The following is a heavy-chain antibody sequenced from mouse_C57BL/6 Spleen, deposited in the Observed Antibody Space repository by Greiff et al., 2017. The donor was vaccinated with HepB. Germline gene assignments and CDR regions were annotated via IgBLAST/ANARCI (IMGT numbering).Heavy chain of an antibody. CDR2: INPNNGGT. V-gene: IGHV1-26*01. J-gene: IGHJ2*01. Sequence: EVQLQQSGPELVKPGASVKISCKASGYTFTDYYMNWVKQSHGKSLEWIGDINPNNGGTSYNQKFKGKATLTVDKSSSTAYMELRSLTSEDSAVYYCARRFGIPPYYYGSSYELGRLYFDYWGQGTTLTVSS. D-gene: IGHD1-1*01. CDR1: GYTFTDYY. CDR3: ARRFGIPPYYYGSSYELGRLYFDY.